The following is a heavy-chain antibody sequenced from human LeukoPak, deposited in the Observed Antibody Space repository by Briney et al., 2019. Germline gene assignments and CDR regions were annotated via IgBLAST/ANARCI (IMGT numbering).Heavy chain of an antibody. CDR3: AAAYSSGWGFDY. V-gene: IGHV3-33*01. D-gene: IGHD6-19*01. J-gene: IGHJ4*02. CDR2: IWYDGSNK. Sequence: GGSLRLSCAASGFTFSSYGMHWVSQAPGKGLEWVAVIWYDGSNKYYADSVKGRFTISRDNSKNTLYLQMNSLRAEDTAVYFCAAAYSSGWGFDYWGQGTLVTVSS. CDR1: GFTFSSYG.